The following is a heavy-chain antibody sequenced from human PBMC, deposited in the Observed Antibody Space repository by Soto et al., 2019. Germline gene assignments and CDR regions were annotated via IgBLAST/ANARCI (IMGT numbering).Heavy chain of an antibody. V-gene: IGHV1-3*01. CDR3: HTGIAAAGTRIDY. J-gene: IGHJ4*02. CDR2: INAGNGNT. CDR1: GYTFTSYA. Sequence: ASVKVSCKASGYTFTSYAMHWVRQAPGQRLEWMGWINAGNGNTKYSQKFQGRVTITRDTSASTAYMELSSLRSEDTAVYYCHTGIAAAGTRIDYWGQGTLVTVSS. D-gene: IGHD6-13*01.